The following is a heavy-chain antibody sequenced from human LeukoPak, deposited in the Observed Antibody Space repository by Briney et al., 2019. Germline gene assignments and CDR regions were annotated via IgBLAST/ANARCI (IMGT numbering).Heavy chain of an antibody. CDR1: GFTFDDYA. CDR2: ISWNSGSI. D-gene: IGHD3-3*01. V-gene: IGHV3-9*01. Sequence: GGSLRLSCAASGFTFDDYAMHWVRQAPGKGLEWVSGISWNSGSIGYADSVKGRFTISRDNAKNSLYLQMNSLRAEDTAVYYCARVRVYYGMDVWGQGTTVTVSS. J-gene: IGHJ6*02. CDR3: ARVRVYYGMDV.